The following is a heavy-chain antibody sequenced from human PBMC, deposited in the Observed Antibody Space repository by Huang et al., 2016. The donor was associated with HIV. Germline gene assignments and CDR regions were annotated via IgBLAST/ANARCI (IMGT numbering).Heavy chain of an antibody. D-gene: IGHD3-3*01. CDR3: ARDHHDFWRGYRRMYFFDH. J-gene: IGHJ4*02. V-gene: IGHV4-59*11. CDR1: GGSISTHY. CDR2: IDYSGSP. Sequence: QVQLQESGPGLVKPSETLSLTCTVSGGSISTHYWSWIRQPPGKGLEWIGSIDYSGSPNYSPSLKSRGTILLDTSKNQFSLRVTSVTAADTAMYYCARDHHDFWRGYRRMYFFDHWGQGTLVTVSS.